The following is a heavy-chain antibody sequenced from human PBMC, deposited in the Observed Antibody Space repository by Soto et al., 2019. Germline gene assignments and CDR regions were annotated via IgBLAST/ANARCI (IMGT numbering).Heavy chain of an antibody. J-gene: IGHJ5*02. CDR1: GYTFTSYA. V-gene: IGHV1-3*01. CDR2: INAGNGNT. Sequence: GASVKVSCKASGYTFTSYAMHWVRQAPGQRLEWMGWINAGNGNTKYSQKFQGRVTITRDTSASTAYMELSSLRSEDTAVYYCARDWDIAVAVNWFDPWGQGTLVTVSS. D-gene: IGHD6-19*01. CDR3: ARDWDIAVAVNWFDP.